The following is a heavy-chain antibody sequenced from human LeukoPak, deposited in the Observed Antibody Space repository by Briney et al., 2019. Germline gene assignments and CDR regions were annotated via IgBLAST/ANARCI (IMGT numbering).Heavy chain of an antibody. D-gene: IGHD1-26*01. CDR1: GYTFTSYD. CDR3: ARDTGSIDY. CDR2: MNPKSGNT. Sequence: GASLKVSCTASGYTFTSYDINWVRQAPGQGLEWMGWMNPKSGNTGYAQTFQGRFTMTRDTSIRTAYMELSRLRSEDTAVYYCARDTGSIDYWGQGTLVTVSS. J-gene: IGHJ4*02. V-gene: IGHV1-8*01.